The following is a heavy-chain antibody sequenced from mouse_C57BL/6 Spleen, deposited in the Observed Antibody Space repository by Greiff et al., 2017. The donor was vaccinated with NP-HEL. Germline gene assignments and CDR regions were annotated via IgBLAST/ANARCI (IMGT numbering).Heavy chain of an antibody. CDR3: ARERVITTVVATGGYYAMDY. CDR1: GYTFTSYG. Sequence: VQLQESGAELARPGASVKLSCKASGYTFTSYGISWVKQRTGQGLEWIGEIYPRSGNTYYNEKFKGKATLTADKSSSTAYMELRSLTSEDSAVYFCARERVITTVVATGGYYAMDYWGQGTSVTVSS. V-gene: IGHV1-81*01. CDR2: IYPRSGNT. J-gene: IGHJ4*01. D-gene: IGHD1-1*01.